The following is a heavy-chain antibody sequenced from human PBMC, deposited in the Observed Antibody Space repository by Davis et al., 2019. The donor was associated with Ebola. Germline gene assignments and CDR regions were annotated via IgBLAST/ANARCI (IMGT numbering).Heavy chain of an antibody. CDR1: GFTFSGSA. V-gene: IGHV3-73*01. D-gene: IGHD6-6*01. CDR2: IRSKADSYAT. Sequence: GGSLRLSCAASGFTFSGSAMHWVRQASGKGLEWVGRIRSKADSYATAYAASVKGRFTISRDDSKNTAYLQMNSLKTEDTAVYYCTLNAQLVRGEDYWGQGTLVTVSS. J-gene: IGHJ4*02. CDR3: TLNAQLVRGEDY.